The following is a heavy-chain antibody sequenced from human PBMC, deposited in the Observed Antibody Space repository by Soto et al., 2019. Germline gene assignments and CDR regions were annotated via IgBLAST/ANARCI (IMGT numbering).Heavy chain of an antibody. CDR1: GFTFSTYA. CDR3: AKGSKFTIFSPNDY. CDR2: LSGNSGTT. D-gene: IGHD3-3*01. Sequence: EMHLLESGGGLVQPGGSLRLSCAASGFTFSTYAMTWVRQAPGKGLEWVSALSGNSGTTYSADSVKGRVTIARDNSRNTLYLQMSSLRAEDTALYYCAKGSKFTIFSPNDYWGQGTLVTVSS. V-gene: IGHV3-23*01. J-gene: IGHJ4*02.